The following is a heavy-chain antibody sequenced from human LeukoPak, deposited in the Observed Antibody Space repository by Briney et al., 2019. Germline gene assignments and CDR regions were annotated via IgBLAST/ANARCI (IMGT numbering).Heavy chain of an antibody. CDR3: AKAYDYGDYFDY. CDR2: ISWNSGSI. Sequence: GGSLRLSCAASGFTFSSYAMHWVRQAPGKGLEWVSGISWNSGSIGYADSVKGRFTISRDNAKNSLYLQMNSLRAEDTALYYCAKAYDYGDYFDYWGQGTLVTVSS. CDR1: GFTFSSYA. J-gene: IGHJ4*02. D-gene: IGHD4-17*01. V-gene: IGHV3-9*01.